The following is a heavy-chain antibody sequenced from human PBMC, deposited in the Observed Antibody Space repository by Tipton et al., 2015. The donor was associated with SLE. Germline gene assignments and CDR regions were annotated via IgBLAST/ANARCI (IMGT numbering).Heavy chain of an antibody. V-gene: IGHV4-34*01. J-gene: IGHJ4*02. D-gene: IGHD1-14*01. CDR2: LKHGGST. CDR1: DGSFSGYH. CDR3: AKGRQKNFADHAY. Sequence: TLSLTCAVQDGSFSGYHWSWIRQTPGKGREWIGELKHGGSTNYNPSLKSRVTILVDTSKNQFSLKLRSVTAADTAVYYCAKGRQKNFADHAYWGQGTLVTVSS.